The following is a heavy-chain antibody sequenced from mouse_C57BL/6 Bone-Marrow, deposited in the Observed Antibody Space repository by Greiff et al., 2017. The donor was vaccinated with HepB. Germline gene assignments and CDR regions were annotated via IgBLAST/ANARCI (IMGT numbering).Heavy chain of an antibody. J-gene: IGHJ3*01. D-gene: IGHD1-1*01. Sequence: QVQLQQPGAELVKPGASVKMSCKASGYTFTSYWITWVKQRPGQGLEWIGDIYPGSGSTNYNEKFKSKATLTVDTSSSTAYMQLSSLTSEDSAVYYCARLGTTVPWFAYWGQGTLVTVSA. V-gene: IGHV1-55*01. CDR2: IYPGSGST. CDR1: GYTFTSYW. CDR3: ARLGTTVPWFAY.